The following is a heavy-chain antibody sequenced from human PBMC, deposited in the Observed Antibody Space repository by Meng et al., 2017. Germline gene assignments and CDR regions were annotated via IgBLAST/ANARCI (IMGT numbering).Heavy chain of an antibody. Sequence: QVQLQVYGPGLLKPSQTLSLTCTVSGGSISSGGYYWSWIRQHPGKGLEWIGYIYYSGSTYYNPSLKSRVTISVDTSKNQFSLKLSSVTAADTAVYYCARDQGWLPFRDAFDIWGQGTMVTVSS. J-gene: IGHJ3*02. V-gene: IGHV4-31*03. CDR3: ARDQGWLPFRDAFDI. CDR1: GGSISSGGYY. CDR2: IYYSGST. D-gene: IGHD5-24*01.